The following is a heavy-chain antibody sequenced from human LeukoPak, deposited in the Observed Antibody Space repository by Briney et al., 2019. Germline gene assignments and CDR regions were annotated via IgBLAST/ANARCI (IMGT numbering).Heavy chain of an antibody. CDR2: IYYSGST. CDR3: ARVPDVDTAMVFAFDI. V-gene: IGHV4-31*03. CDR1: GGSISSGGCY. Sequence: PSETLSLTCTVSGGSISSGGCYWSWIRQHPGKGLEWIGYIYYSGSTYYNPSHKSRVTISVDTSKNQFSLKLSSVTAADTAVYYCARVPDVDTAMVFAFDIWGQGTMVTVSS. J-gene: IGHJ3*02. D-gene: IGHD5-18*01.